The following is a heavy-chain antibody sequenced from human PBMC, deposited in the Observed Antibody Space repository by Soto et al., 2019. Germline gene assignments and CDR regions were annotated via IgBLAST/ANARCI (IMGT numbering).Heavy chain of an antibody. J-gene: IGHJ4*02. CDR3: AKDRRYYDSSGYYDY. V-gene: IGHV3-23*01. CDR2: ISGSGGST. Sequence: PGGSLRLSCAASGFTFSSYAMSWVRQAPGKGLEWVSAISGSGGSTYYADSVKGRFTISRDNSKNTLYLQMNSLRAEDTAVHYCAKDRRYYDSSGYYDYWGQGTLVTVSS. CDR1: GFTFSSYA. D-gene: IGHD3-22*01.